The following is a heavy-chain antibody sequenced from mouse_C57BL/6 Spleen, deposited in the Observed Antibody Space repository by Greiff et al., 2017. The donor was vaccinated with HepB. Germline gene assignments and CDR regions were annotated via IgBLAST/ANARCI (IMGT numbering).Heavy chain of an antibody. CDR2: IDPETGGT. V-gene: IGHV1-15*01. J-gene: IGHJ4*01. D-gene: IGHD2-3*01. Sequence: QVQLKQSGAELVRPGASVTLSCKASGYTFTDYEMHWVKQTPVHGLEWIGAIDPETGGTAYNQKFKGKAILTADKSSSTAYMELRSLTSEDSAVYYCTRGAWLLKAMDYWGQGTSVTVSS. CDR1: GYTFTDYE. CDR3: TRGAWLLKAMDY.